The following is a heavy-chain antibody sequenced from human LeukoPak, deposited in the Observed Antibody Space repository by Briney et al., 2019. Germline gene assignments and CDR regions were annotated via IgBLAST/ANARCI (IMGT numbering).Heavy chain of an antibody. CDR2: ISYDGTFE. V-gene: IGHV3-30*18. Sequence: GRSLRLSCAASGFAFSTFGMHWVRQGPGKGLEWVAIISYDGTFEYYVDSVKGRFTISRDNSKNTVYLQMTSLRPEDTAVYYCAKGVGTSSTGELPYYFDYWGQGTLVAVSS. CDR1: GFAFSTFG. J-gene: IGHJ4*02. CDR3: AKGVGTSSTGELPYYFDY. D-gene: IGHD3-10*01.